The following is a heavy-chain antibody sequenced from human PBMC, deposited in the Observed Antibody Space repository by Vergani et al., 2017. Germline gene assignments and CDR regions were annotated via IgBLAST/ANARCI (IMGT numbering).Heavy chain of an antibody. CDR1: GFTFSDYY. CDR3: AKVFERRPNSYYYYGMDV. J-gene: IGHJ6*02. D-gene: IGHD1-1*01. Sequence: QVQLVESGGGLVKPGGSLRLSCAASGFTFSDYYMSWIRQAPGKGLEWVSYISSSGSTIYYADSVKGRFTISRDNSKNTLYLQMNSLRAEDTAVYYCAKVFERRPNSYYYYGMDVWGQGTTVTVSS. CDR2: ISSSGSTI. V-gene: IGHV3-11*01.